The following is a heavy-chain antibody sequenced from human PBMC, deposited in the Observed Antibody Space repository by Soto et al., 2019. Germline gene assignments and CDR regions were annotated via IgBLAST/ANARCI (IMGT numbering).Heavy chain of an antibody. Sequence: ASVKVSCKASGYTFTNYGINWVRQAPGQGLEWMGWINPNSGGTNYAQKFQGWVTMTRDTSISTAYMELSRLRSDDTAVYYCARGDSGSYYLHWGQGTLVTVSS. V-gene: IGHV1-2*04. CDR2: INPNSGGT. CDR1: GYTFTNYG. J-gene: IGHJ4*02. CDR3: ARGDSGSYYLH. D-gene: IGHD1-26*01.